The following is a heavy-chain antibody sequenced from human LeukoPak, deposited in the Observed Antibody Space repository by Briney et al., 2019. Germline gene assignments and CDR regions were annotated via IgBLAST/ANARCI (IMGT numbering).Heavy chain of an antibody. CDR3: AKDALYSGSYGRGY. J-gene: IGHJ4*02. CDR2: ISGSGGST. V-gene: IGHV3-23*01. D-gene: IGHD1-26*01. CDR1: GFTFSSYA. Sequence: GGSLRLSCAASGFTFSSYAMSWVRQAPGKGLEGVSAISGSGGSTYYADSVKGRFTISRDNSKNTLYLQMNSLRAEDTAVYYCAKDALYSGSYGRGYWGQGTLVTVSS.